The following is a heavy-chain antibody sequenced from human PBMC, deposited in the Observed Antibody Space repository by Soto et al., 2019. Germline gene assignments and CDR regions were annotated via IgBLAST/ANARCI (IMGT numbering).Heavy chain of an antibody. CDR3: ARDGGYCSGGSCYRVNWFDP. D-gene: IGHD2-15*01. J-gene: IGHJ5*02. CDR2: IIPIFGTA. V-gene: IGHV1-69*01. Sequence: QVQLVQSGAEVKKPGSSVKVSCKASGGTFSSYAISWVRQVPGQGLEWMGGIIPIFGTANYAQKFQGRVTITADESTSTAYMELSSLRSEDTAVYYCARDGGYCSGGSCYRVNWFDPWGQGTLVTVSS. CDR1: GGTFSSYA.